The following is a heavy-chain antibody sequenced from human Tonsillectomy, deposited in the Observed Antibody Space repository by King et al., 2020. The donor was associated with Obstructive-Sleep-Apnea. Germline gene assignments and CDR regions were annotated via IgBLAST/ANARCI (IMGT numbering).Heavy chain of an antibody. D-gene: IGHD3-10*01. CDR3: ARTMGVEGDFDY. Sequence: VQLVESGGGLVQPGGSLRLSCAASGFTFTGYWMSWVRQAPGKGLEWVANIKQDGSEKYYVDSLKGRFTISRDNAKNSLYLQMNSLRAEDTAVYYCARTMGVEGDFDYWGQGTLVTVSS. J-gene: IGHJ4*02. V-gene: IGHV3-7*01. CDR1: GFTFTGYW. CDR2: IKQDGSEK.